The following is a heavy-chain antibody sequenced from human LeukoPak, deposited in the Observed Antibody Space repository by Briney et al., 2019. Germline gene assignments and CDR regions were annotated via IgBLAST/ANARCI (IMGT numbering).Heavy chain of an antibody. V-gene: IGHV1-2*02. CDR2: INPNSGGT. CDR3: ARGFDWLLSYFDY. CDR1: GYTLTELS. J-gene: IGHJ4*02. Sequence: ASVKVSCKVSGYTLTELSMHWVRQAPGQGLEWMGWINPNSGGTNYAQKFQGRVTMTRDTSISTAYMELSRLRSDDTAVYYCARGFDWLLSYFDYWGQGTLVTVSS. D-gene: IGHD3-9*01.